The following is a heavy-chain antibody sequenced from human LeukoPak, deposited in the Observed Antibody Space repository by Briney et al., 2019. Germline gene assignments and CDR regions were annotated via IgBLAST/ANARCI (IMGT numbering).Heavy chain of an antibody. Sequence: ASVKVSCKASGYTFTGYYMHWVRQAPGQGLEWMGWINPNSGGTNYAQKFQGRVTMTRDTSISTAYMELSRLRSDDTAVYYCARVRIVATKGRGAFDIWGQGTMVTVSS. J-gene: IGHJ3*02. CDR1: GYTFTGYY. CDR3: ARVRIVATKGRGAFDI. V-gene: IGHV1-2*02. D-gene: IGHD5-12*01. CDR2: INPNSGGT.